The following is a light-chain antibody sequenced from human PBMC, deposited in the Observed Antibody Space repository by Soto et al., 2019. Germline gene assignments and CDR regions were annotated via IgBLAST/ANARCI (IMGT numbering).Light chain of an antibody. CDR1: QIVAGD. V-gene: IGKV3-15*01. Sequence: RVTTQSPATLSVSPGERATLSCRASQIVAGDLAWYQQKPGQAPRLLIYRTSTRATGIPARFSGSGSGTEFTLTISSLQSEDFAVYYCQEYNGRSSFGQGTKVEIK. CDR2: RTS. CDR3: QEYNGRSS. J-gene: IGKJ1*01.